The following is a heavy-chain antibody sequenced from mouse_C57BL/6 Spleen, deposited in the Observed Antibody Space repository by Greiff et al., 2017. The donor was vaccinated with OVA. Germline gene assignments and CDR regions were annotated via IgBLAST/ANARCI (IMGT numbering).Heavy chain of an antibody. Sequence: QVQLQQPGAELVMPGASVTLSCKASGYTFTSYWMHWVKQRPGQGLEWIGEIDPSDSYTNYNQKFKGKSTLTVDKSSSTAYMQLSSLTSEDSAVYYCAREGSGTYFDYWGKGTTLTVSS. CDR3: AREGSGTYFDY. D-gene: IGHD3-3*01. CDR2: IDPSDSYT. J-gene: IGHJ2*01. V-gene: IGHV1-69*01. CDR1: GYTFTSYW.